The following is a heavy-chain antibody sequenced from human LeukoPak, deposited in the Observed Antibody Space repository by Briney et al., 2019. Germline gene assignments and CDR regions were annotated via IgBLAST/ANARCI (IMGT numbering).Heavy chain of an antibody. CDR1: GYTFTGYY. V-gene: IGHV1-2*02. J-gene: IGHJ4*02. CDR3: ARDLCLGNNCRYADY. D-gene: IGHD1-20*01. Sequence: ASVKVSCKASGYTFTGYYMHWVRQAPGQGLEWMGWINPNSGGTNYAQKFQGRVTMTRDTSISTAYMELGRLRPDDTAVYYCARDLCLGNNCRYADYWGQGTLVTVSS. CDR2: INPNSGGT.